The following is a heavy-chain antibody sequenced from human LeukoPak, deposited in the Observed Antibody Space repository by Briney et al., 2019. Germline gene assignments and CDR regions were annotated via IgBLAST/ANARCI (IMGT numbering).Heavy chain of an antibody. CDR3: AKGMGIIPLYGMDV. V-gene: IGHV4-4*07. CDR2: IYTSGSTNYNPSPTGST. Sequence: SETLSLTCTVSGGSISSYYWSWIRQPAGKGLEWIGRIYTSGSTNYNPSPTGSTNYNPSLKSRVTMSLDTSKNQFSLKLSSVTAEDTAVYYCAKGMGIIPLYGMDVWGQGTTVAVSS. CDR1: GGSISSYY. J-gene: IGHJ6*02. D-gene: IGHD3-3*01.